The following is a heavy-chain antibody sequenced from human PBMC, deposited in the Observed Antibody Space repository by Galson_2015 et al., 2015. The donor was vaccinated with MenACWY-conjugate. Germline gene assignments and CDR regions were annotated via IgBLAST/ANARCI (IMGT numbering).Heavy chain of an antibody. J-gene: IGHJ4*02. V-gene: IGHV3-64D*06. CDR1: GFTFSSYA. CDR3: VKTKLIIFDY. Sequence: SLRLSCAASGFTFSSYAMHWVRQAPGKGLEYVSAISSNGGTTYYTDSVKGRFTISRDNSKNTLYLQMSSLRAEDTAVYYCVKTKLIIFDYWGQGTQVTVSS. D-gene: IGHD4-23*01. CDR2: ISSNGGTT.